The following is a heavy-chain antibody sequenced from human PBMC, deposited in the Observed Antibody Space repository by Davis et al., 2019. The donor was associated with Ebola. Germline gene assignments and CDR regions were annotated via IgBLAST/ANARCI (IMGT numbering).Heavy chain of an antibody. D-gene: IGHD2-8*01. CDR2: ISGSGGST. V-gene: IGHV3-23*01. J-gene: IGHJ4*02. CDR3: AKDVLDGWSVFDY. CDR1: GRFNVGSNY. Sequence: PGGSLRLSCAASGRFNVGSNYMNWVRQAPGKGLEWVSAISGSGGSTYYADSVKGRFTISRDNSKNTLYLQMNSLRAEDTAVYYCAKDVLDGWSVFDYWGQGTLVTVSS.